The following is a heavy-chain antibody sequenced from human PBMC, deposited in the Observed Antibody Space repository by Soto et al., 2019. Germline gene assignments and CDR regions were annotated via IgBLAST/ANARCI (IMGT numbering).Heavy chain of an antibody. Sequence: SETLSLTCAVSGASFTSNDWWTWVRQPPGRGLEWIGEIYRTGSTNYNPSLKSRVTISLDKSENQFSLKVTSLTAADPAVYYCASRDPGTSVDYWGQGTSVTVSS. CDR2: IYRTGST. CDR3: ASRDPGTSVDY. V-gene: IGHV4-4*02. J-gene: IGHJ4*02. D-gene: IGHD1-7*01. CDR1: GASFTSNDW.